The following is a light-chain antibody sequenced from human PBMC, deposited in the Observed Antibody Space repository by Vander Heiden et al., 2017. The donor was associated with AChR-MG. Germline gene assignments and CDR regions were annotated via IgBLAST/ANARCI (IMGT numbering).Light chain of an antibody. CDR3: QQYYSTPYT. J-gene: IGKJ2*01. CDR2: WAS. CDR1: QSVLYTSNNKNY. V-gene: IGKV4-1*01. Sequence: DIVMTQSPDSLAVSLGERATINGTSSQSVLYTSNNKNYLAWYQQIPGQPPKLLIYWASTREPGVPDRFSGSGSGTDFTLTISSLQAEDVTVYYCQQYYSTPYTFGQGTKLEI.